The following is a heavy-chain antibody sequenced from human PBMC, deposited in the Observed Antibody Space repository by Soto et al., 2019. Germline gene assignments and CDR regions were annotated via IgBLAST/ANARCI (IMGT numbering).Heavy chain of an antibody. CDR3: VRVSAVERTFKC. J-gene: IGHJ4*02. CDR1: VASVSRYY. V-gene: IGHV4-4*07. Sequence: SENLYLTCTIYVASVSRYYWSCIRHPAGKGLEWIGRLYTGGTTHYNPSLKGRVTMSVDTSKNQFSLKLNSVTAADTAVYYCVRVSAVERTFKCWGQGTLVCVCS. D-gene: IGHD6-19*01. CDR2: LYTGGTT.